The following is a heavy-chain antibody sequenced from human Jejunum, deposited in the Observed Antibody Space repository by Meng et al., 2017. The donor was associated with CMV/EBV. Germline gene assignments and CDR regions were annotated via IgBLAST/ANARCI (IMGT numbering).Heavy chain of an antibody. CDR2: VYESGST. CDR1: GDSISSGDSY. CDR3: AREGTNSYYFDY. Sequence: VSGDSISSGDSYWSWIRQPPGKGLEWIGYVYESGSTSYNPSLESRVTISVDTSKNQFSLKVMSVTAADTAVYYCAREGTNSYYFDYWGQGTLVTVSS. J-gene: IGHJ4*02. V-gene: IGHV4-30-4*01. D-gene: IGHD1-14*01.